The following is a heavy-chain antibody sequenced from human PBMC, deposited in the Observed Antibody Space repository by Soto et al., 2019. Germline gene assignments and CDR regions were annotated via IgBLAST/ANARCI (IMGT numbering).Heavy chain of an antibody. V-gene: IGHV4-59*12. Sequence: SETLSLTCTVSGGTISTYYWSWIRQPPGKGLEWIGYVYYSGSTDYNPSLKSRVTISVDTSKNQFSLKLSSVTAADTAVYYCARWPQLEPRFDYWGQGTLATVSS. D-gene: IGHD1-1*01. J-gene: IGHJ4*02. CDR3: ARWPQLEPRFDY. CDR2: VYYSGST. CDR1: GGTISTYY.